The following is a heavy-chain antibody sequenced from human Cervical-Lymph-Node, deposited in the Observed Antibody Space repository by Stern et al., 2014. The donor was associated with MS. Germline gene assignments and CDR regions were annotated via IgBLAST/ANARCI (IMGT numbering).Heavy chain of an antibody. CDR3: AVRAVFTDDSSAFRDRFDY. Sequence: EVQLVQSGPEVNKPGSTVKVSCKVSGYSFSDHYIHWLQQVPGKGTVCMGLVDPDDGETVDTEQFEDRLTITAGPYTEPDYMEFGRLRPEDTAVYYSAVRAVFTDDSSAFRDRFDYWGQGTLVTVSS. J-gene: IGHJ4*02. D-gene: IGHD3-22*01. CDR1: GYSFSDHY. V-gene: IGHV1-69-2*01. CDR2: VDPDDGET.